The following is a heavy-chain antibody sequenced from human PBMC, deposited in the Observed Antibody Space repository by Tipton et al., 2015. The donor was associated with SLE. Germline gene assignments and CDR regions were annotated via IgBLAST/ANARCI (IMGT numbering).Heavy chain of an antibody. CDR1: GGSFSGYY. Sequence: TLSLTCAVYGGSFSGYYWSWIRQPPGKGLEWIGEINHSGSTNYNPSLKSLVTISVDTSKNQFSLKLSSVTAADTAVYYCARGGGWERWYFDYWGQGTLVTVSS. V-gene: IGHV4-34*01. D-gene: IGHD1-26*01. CDR2: INHSGST. J-gene: IGHJ4*02. CDR3: ARGGGWERWYFDY.